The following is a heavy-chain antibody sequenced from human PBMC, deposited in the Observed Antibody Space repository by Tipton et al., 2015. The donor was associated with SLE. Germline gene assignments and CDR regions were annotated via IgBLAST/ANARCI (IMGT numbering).Heavy chain of an antibody. Sequence: GSLRLSCAASGFTFSTYAMNWVRQTPGKGLEWVSVVYRDGTPYYSDSVKGRFTIHRDNSKNTLYLQMSSLRVEDTAVYYCARWEGGVQDYFHMDVWGKGTTVTVSS. J-gene: IGHJ6*03. CDR3: ARWEGGVQDYFHMDV. CDR1: GFTFSTYA. V-gene: IGHV3-23*03. D-gene: IGHD1-26*01. CDR2: VYRDGTP.